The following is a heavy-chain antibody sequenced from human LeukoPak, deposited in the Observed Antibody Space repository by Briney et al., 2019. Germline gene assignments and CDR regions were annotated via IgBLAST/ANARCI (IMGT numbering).Heavy chain of an antibody. V-gene: IGHV1-2*06. J-gene: IGHJ3*02. Sequence: GASVKVSCKXSGYTFTGYYMHWVRQAPGQGLEWMGRINPNSGGTNYAQKFQGRVTMTRDTSISTAYMELSRLRSDDTAVYYCARRLGELSLYAFDIWGQGTMVTVSS. CDR2: INPNSGGT. CDR1: GYTFTGYY. D-gene: IGHD3-16*02. CDR3: ARRLGELSLYAFDI.